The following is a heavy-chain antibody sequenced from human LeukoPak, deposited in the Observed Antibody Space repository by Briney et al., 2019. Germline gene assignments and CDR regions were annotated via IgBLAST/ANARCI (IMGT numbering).Heavy chain of an antibody. CDR3: ARGPPARELELRGLSHDY. CDR2: INHSGST. CDR1: GGSFSGYY. J-gene: IGHJ4*02. V-gene: IGHV4-34*01. D-gene: IGHD1-7*01. Sequence: SETLSLTCAVYGGSFSGYYWSWIRQPPGKGLEWIGEINHSGSTNYNPSLKSRVTISVDTSKNQFSLKLSSVTAADTAVYYCARGPPARELELRGLSHDYWGQGTLVTVSS.